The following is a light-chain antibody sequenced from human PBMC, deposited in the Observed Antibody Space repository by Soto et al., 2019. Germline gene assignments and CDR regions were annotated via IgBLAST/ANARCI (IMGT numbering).Light chain of an antibody. J-gene: IGLJ1*01. CDR1: SSDVGGYNY. V-gene: IGLV2-14*01. CDR2: DVS. CDR3: SSYTSSSTRV. Sequence: ALTQPASVSGSPGQSITISCTGTSSDVGGYNYVSWYQQHPGKAPKLMIYDVSNRPSGVSNRFSGSKSGNTASLTISGLQAEDEADYYCSSYTSSSTRVFGTGTKV.